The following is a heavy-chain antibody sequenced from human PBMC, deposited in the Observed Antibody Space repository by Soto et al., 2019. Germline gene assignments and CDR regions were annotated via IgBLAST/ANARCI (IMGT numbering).Heavy chain of an antibody. Sequence: QVQLEQSGAAVKKPGSSVKVSCKASGGTLRAHGVAWLRQAPGQGLEWMGGTLPVFNTAKYAQQFQGRVTVTADKFTNIAYMELSSLRSEDTAFYFCARGVYGSGNYYTGPSAFDIWGQGTMVIVSS. V-gene: IGHV1-69*06. CDR1: GGTLRAHG. CDR3: ARGVYGSGNYYTGPSAFDI. D-gene: IGHD3-10*01. J-gene: IGHJ3*02. CDR2: TLPVFNTA.